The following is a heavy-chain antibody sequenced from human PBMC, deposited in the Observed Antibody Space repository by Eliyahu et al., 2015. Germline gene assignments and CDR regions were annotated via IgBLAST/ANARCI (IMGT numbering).Heavy chain of an antibody. D-gene: IGHD2/OR15-2a*01. J-gene: IGHJ3*01. V-gene: IGHV3-11*01. CDR1: GFAFSDYY. CDR2: ISSSSGTI. CDR3: ARESVSLNNACDL. Sequence: QAQLVESGGGLVKPGGSLXLXXXAXGFAFSDYYMSWIRQAPGKGLQWISLISSSSGTIFYADSVKGRFTVSRDNAKNLLYLEMNTLRTEDTAVYYCARESVSLNNACDLWGQGTMVAISS.